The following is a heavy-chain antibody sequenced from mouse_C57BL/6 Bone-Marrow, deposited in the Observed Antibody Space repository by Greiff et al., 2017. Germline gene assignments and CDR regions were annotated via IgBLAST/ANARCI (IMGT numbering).Heavy chain of an antibody. CDR3: GRDDYYGGTYLDY. J-gene: IGHJ2*01. Sequence: EVQLVESEGGLVQPGSSMKLSCTASGFTFSDYYMAWVRQVPEKGLEWVANINYDGSSTYYLDSLKSRFIISRDNAKNILYQQMSSLKSEDTATYYCGRDDYYGGTYLDYWGQGTTLTVSS. D-gene: IGHD1-1*01. CDR1: GFTFSDYY. CDR2: INYDGSST. V-gene: IGHV5-16*01.